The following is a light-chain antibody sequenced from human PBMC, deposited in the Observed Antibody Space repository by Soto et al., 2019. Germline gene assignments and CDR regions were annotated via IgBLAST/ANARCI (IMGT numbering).Light chain of an antibody. CDR3: AAWDDGLNGYV. CDR2: NHG. CDR1: SSNIGRNT. V-gene: IGLV1-44*01. Sequence: VLTQPPSASGTPGHRVTISCYGSSSNIGRNTVSWYQHLPRTAPKLLIYNHGQRPSAVPDRFSASKSGTSASLAISWLQSDDEAYYYCAAWDDGLNGYVFGTGTKVTVL. J-gene: IGLJ1*01.